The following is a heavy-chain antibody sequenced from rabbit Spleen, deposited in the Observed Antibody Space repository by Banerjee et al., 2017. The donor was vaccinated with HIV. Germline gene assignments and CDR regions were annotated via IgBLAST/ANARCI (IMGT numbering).Heavy chain of an antibody. CDR3: ARDAGTSFSTYGMDL. V-gene: IGHV1S45*01. CDR1: GFSFSSGYD. D-gene: IGHD8-1*01. Sequence: QEQLVESGGGLVQPEGSLTLTYKASGFSFSSGYDMCWVRQAPGKGLEWIACVYAGSSGSTYSATWAKGRFTISKTSSTTVTLQMTSLTAADTATYFCARDAGTSFSTYGMDLWGPGTLVTVS. J-gene: IGHJ6*01. CDR2: VYAGSSGST.